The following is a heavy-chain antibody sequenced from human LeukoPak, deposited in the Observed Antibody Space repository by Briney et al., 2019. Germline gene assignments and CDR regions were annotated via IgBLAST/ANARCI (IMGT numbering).Heavy chain of an antibody. D-gene: IGHD5-24*01. CDR2: IKEDGTET. CDR1: GFTFRSHW. J-gene: IGHJ4*02. CDR3: AKEGRSLQTY. V-gene: IGHV3-7*03. Sequence: GGSLRLSCTASGFTFRSHWMTWVRQSPGKGLEWVANIKEDGTETYYVDSVKGRFTISRDSAKNSLYLQMNSLRVEDTAVYYCAKEGRSLQTYWGQGTLVTVSS.